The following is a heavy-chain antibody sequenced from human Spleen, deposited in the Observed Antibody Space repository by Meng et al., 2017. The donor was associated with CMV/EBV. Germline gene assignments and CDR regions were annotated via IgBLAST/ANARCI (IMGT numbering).Heavy chain of an antibody. D-gene: IGHD6-19*01. CDR1: GNSSSDYT. Sequence: ASVKVSCKASGNSSSDYTVSWVRQAPGQGLEWMGWISAYNGNTNYAQKLQGRVTMTTDTSTSTAYMELRSLRSDDTAVYYCARGGSGWTNDYWGQGTLVTVSS. CDR2: ISAYNGNT. CDR3: ARGGSGWTNDY. J-gene: IGHJ4*02. V-gene: IGHV1-18*01.